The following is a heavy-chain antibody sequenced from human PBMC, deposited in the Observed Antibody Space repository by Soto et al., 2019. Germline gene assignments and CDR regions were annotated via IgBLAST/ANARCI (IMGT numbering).Heavy chain of an antibody. J-gene: IGHJ4*02. V-gene: IGHV3-33*01. CDR1: GFTFSSYG. D-gene: IGHD6-13*01. CDR3: ASRGIAAVDFDY. Sequence: GGSLRLSCAASGFTFSSYGMHWVRQAPGKGLEWLAVIWYDGSNKYYADSVKGRFTISRDNSKNTLYLQMNGLRGEDTAVYYCASRGIAAVDFDYWGQGTLVTVSS. CDR2: IWYDGSNK.